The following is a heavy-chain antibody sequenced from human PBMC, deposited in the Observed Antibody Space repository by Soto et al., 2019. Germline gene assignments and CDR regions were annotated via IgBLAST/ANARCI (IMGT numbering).Heavy chain of an antibody. CDR2: IYPGDSDT. D-gene: IGHD2-2*01. CDR1: GYSFTSYW. J-gene: IGHJ4*02. Sequence: GESLKISCKGSGYSFTSYWIGWVRQMPGKGLEWMGIIYPGDSDTRYSPSFQGQVTISADKSISTAYLQWSCLKASDTAMYYCASPMVVVPAATPFQTGEYYFDYWGQGTLVTVSS. V-gene: IGHV5-51*01. CDR3: ASPMVVVPAATPFQTGEYYFDY.